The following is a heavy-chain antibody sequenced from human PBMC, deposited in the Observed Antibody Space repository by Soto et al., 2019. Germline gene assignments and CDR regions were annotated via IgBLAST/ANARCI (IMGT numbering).Heavy chain of an antibody. V-gene: IGHV1-2*02. J-gene: IGHJ5*02. CDR2: INTKTGGT. CDR1: GYSFTDYY. Sequence: QVHLVQSGAEVKKPGASVKVSCKASGYSFTDYYMHWVRQAPGQGLEWMGWINTKTGGTNYAQRVQGRVTMTGDTSINTAYMELSRLRADDTAVYYCARVGPTGWFDPWGQGTVVTASS. CDR3: ARVGPTGWFDP.